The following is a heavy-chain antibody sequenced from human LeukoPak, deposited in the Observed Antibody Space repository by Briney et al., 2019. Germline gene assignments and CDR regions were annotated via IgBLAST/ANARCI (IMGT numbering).Heavy chain of an antibody. Sequence: SETLSLTCTISGGSISNYYWSWIRQPAGKGLEWIGRIFTSGSTNYNPSLKSRITMSVDPSKNQFSLKLNSVTAADTAVYYCATYLSRYAFDYWGQGSLVTVSS. J-gene: IGHJ4*02. CDR2: IFTSGST. V-gene: IGHV4-4*07. CDR1: GGSISNYY. CDR3: ATYLSRYAFDY. D-gene: IGHD1-1*01.